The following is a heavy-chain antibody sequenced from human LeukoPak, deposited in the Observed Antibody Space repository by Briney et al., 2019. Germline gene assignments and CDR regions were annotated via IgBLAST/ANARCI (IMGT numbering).Heavy chain of an antibody. D-gene: IGHD6-13*01. CDR2: IIAYNGNT. V-gene: IGHV1-18*01. J-gene: IGHJ4*02. Sequence: ASVKVSCKASGYTFTSYGISWVRQAPGQGLGWMGWIIAYNGNTNSAQRLQGRVTKTTATSTRTAYMEVRSLRSDDTAVYDCARDSCFSSSGSTFDYWGQGTLVTVSS. CDR1: GYTFTSYG. CDR3: ARDSCFSSSGSTFDY.